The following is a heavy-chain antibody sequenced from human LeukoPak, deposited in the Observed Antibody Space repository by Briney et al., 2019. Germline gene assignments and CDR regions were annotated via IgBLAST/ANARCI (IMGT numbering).Heavy chain of an antibody. V-gene: IGHV1-18*01. CDR2: ISAYNGNT. CDR1: GYTFTSYG. Sequence: GASVKVPCKASGYTFTSYGISWVRQAPGQGLEWMGWISAYNGNTNYAQKLQGRVTMTTDTSTSTAYMELRSLRSDDTAVYYCARAQVITGTTGWFDPWGQGTLVTVSS. CDR3: ARAQVITGTTGWFDP. J-gene: IGHJ5*02. D-gene: IGHD1-20*01.